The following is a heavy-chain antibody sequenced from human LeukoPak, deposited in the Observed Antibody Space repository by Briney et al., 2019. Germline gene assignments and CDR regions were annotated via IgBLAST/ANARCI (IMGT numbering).Heavy chain of an antibody. CDR3: ARAGSSPSGSYYGRYFDY. CDR1: GFTFSSYS. Sequence: PGGSLRLSSAASGFTFSSYSMNWVRQAPGKGLEWVSSISSSSSYIYYADSVKGRFTISRDNAKNSLYLQMNSLRAEDTAVYYCARAGSSPSGSYYGRYFDYWGQGTLVTVSS. D-gene: IGHD1-26*01. CDR2: ISSSSSYI. V-gene: IGHV3-21*01. J-gene: IGHJ4*02.